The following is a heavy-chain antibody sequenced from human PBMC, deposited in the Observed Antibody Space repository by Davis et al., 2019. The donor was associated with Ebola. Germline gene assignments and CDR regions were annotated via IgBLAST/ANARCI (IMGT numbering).Heavy chain of an antibody. CDR3: AREGYSGSYLYYFDY. Sequence: SVKVSCKASGGTFSSYAISWVRQAPGQGLEWMGGIIPIFGTANYAQKFQGRVTITADESTSTAYMELSSLRSEDTAVYYCAREGYSGSYLYYFDYWGQGTLVTVSS. CDR2: IIPIFGTA. J-gene: IGHJ4*02. CDR1: GGTFSSYA. V-gene: IGHV1-69*13. D-gene: IGHD1-26*01.